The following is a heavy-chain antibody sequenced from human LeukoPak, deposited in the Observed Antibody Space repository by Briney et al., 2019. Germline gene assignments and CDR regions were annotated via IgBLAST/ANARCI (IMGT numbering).Heavy chain of an antibody. J-gene: IGHJ4*01. D-gene: IGHD3-16*01. CDR3: ARGRRILGGPENAGDFFDF. Sequence: ASVKVSCKASGYTLTDYYLHWVRQAPGHGLKWMGWINPNSGATHYAQSFQARVTMTRDTSIGSGYMELTGLESADTAVYYCARGRRILGGPENAGDFFDFWGQGSLVTVSS. CDR2: INPNSGAT. V-gene: IGHV1-2*02. CDR1: GYTLTDYY.